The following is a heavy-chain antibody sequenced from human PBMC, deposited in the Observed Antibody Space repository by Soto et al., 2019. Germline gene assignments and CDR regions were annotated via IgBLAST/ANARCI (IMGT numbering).Heavy chain of an antibody. CDR2: IMPIFRTP. J-gene: IGHJ6*02. D-gene: IGHD3-3*02. V-gene: IGHV1-69*13. Sequence: GASVKVSCKSSGGIFSNSAISWVRQAPGQGLEWMGGIMPIFRTPDYAQKFQGRVTITADESTSTAYMELSGLRSDDTAVYYCARDKDRPQLGGNYYYILGVWGQGTTVTVSS. CDR3: ARDKDRPQLGGNYYYILGV. CDR1: GGIFSNSA.